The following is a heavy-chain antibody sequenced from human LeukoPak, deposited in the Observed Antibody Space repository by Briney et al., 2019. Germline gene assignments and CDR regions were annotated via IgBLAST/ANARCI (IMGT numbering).Heavy chain of an antibody. Sequence: SETLSLTCAVYGGSFSGYYWSWIRQPPGEGLEWIGEINHSGSTNYNPSLKSRVNISVDTSKNQFSLKLSSVTAADTAVYYCARGPPSYDYVWGSYRYFNAFDIWGQGTMVTVSS. D-gene: IGHD3-16*02. J-gene: IGHJ3*02. CDR3: ARGPPSYDYVWGSYRYFNAFDI. CDR2: INHSGST. CDR1: GGSFSGYY. V-gene: IGHV4-34*01.